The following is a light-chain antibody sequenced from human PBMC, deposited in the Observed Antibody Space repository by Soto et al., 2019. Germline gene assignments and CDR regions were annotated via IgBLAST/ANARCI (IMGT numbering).Light chain of an antibody. CDR1: QSVSSTY. V-gene: IGKV3-20*01. J-gene: IGKJ3*01. Sequence: EIVLTQSPGTLSLSPGERATRSCRASQSVSSTYLGWYQQKPGQAPRLLISGASNRATGIPDRFSGSGSGTDFTLTISRLASEDFAVYYCQQFGTIPFTFGPGTKVDV. CDR2: GAS. CDR3: QQFGTIPFT.